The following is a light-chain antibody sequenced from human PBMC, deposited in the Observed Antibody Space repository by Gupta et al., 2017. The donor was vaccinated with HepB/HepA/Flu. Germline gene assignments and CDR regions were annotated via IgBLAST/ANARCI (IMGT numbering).Light chain of an antibody. Sequence: QSALTQPRSVSGSPGQSVTISCTGTSSDVGGYNYVSWYQHHPGRAPKGMMYADSKRPSGVPDRCSGAKSGNTASLTITGLQAEDEADDYCCSYAGSLTWVLGGGTILTVL. CDR1: SSDVGGYNY. V-gene: IGLV2-11*01. CDR2: ADS. J-gene: IGLJ3*02. CDR3: CSYAGSLTWV.